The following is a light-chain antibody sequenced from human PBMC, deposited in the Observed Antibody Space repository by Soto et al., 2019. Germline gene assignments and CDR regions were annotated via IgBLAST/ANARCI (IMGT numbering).Light chain of an antibody. CDR1: QSVSSN. J-gene: IGKJ1*01. Sequence: EIVMTQSPATLSVSPGDRATISFRASQSVSSNLAWYQQKPGQAPRLLIYCASASATGIPARFSGSGSGTEFTLTISSLQSEDFAVYYCQQYNNWPPWTFGQGTKVDIK. CDR3: QQYNNWPPWT. V-gene: IGKV3-15*01. CDR2: CAS.